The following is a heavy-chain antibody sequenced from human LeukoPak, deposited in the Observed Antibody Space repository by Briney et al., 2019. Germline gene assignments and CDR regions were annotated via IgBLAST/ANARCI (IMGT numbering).Heavy chain of an antibody. V-gene: IGHV3-30*18. Sequence: QPGGSLRLSCAASGFTFSRYGMHWVRQAPGKGLEWVAVISYDGSNKYYADSVKGRFTISRDNSKNTLYLQMNSLRAEDTAVYYCAKDAAGPEYWGQGTLVTVSS. CDR3: AKDAAGPEY. CDR2: ISYDGSNK. D-gene: IGHD6-13*01. J-gene: IGHJ4*02. CDR1: GFTFSRYG.